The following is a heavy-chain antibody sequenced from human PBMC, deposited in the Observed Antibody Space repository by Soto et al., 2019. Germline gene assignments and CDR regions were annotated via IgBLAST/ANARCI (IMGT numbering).Heavy chain of an antibody. J-gene: IGHJ3*02. CDR2: IVVGGGNT. CDR3: AADRSYDAFDI. V-gene: IGHV1-58*01. Sequence: ASVKVSCKDSGFTFTSSGVQWVRQARGQRLGCIGWIVVGGGNTNSAQKFQQRVTITRXXXXIXXXMELSSLRSEDTAVYYCAADRSYDAFDIWG. CDR1: GFTFTSSG.